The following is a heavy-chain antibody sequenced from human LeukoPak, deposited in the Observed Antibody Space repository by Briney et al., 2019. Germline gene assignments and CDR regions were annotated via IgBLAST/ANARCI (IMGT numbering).Heavy chain of an antibody. J-gene: IGHJ4*02. CDR1: GYTFTSYY. CDR2: INPSGGST. D-gene: IGHD3-10*01. Sequence: ASVKVYCKASGYTFTSYYMHWVRQAPGQGVEWMGIINPSGGSTSYAQKFQGRVTMTRNTSISTAYMELSSLRSEDTAVYYCARAFRVRLAHPKYYFDYWGQGTLVTVSS. CDR3: ARAFRVRLAHPKYYFDY. V-gene: IGHV1-46*01.